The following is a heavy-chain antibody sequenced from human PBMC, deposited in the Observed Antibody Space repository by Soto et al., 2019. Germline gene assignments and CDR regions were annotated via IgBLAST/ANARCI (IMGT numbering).Heavy chain of an antibody. J-gene: IGHJ4*02. CDR3: ARYSTRFIDS. V-gene: IGHV4-31*03. CDR2: IYYSGST. CDR1: GGSISSGGDY. D-gene: IGHD6-13*01. Sequence: SETLSLTCTVSGGSISSGGDYWSWIRQHPGKGLEWIGYIYYSGSTNYNPSLKSRVTISIDTSKNQFSLKLSSVTVADTAVYYCARYSTRFIDSWGQGTLVTVSS.